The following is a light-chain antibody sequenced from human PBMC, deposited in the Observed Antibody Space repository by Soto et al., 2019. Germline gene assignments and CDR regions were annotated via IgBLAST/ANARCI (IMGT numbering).Light chain of an antibody. CDR2: EVS. CDR1: SSDVGGYNF. CDR3: YSYTTTSTYV. Sequence: QSALTQPASVSGSPGQSITISCTGTSSDVGGYNFVSWYQQHPGKAPKLIIYEVSNRPSGVSDRFSASKSGNTASLTISGLQAEDEADYYCYSYTTTSTYVFGTGTKLTVL. V-gene: IGLV2-14*01. J-gene: IGLJ1*01.